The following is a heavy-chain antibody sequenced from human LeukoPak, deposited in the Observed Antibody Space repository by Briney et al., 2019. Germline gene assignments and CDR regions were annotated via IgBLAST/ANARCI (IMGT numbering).Heavy chain of an antibody. CDR3: ARGLGGYSYGLYPPRFAP. CDR1: GGSISSYY. Sequence: SETLSLTCTVSGGSISSYYWGWIRQPPGKGLEWIGYIYYSGSTNYNPSLKSRVTISVDTSKNQFSLKLSSVTAADTAVYYCARGLGGYSYGLYPPRFAPWGQGTLVTVSS. CDR2: IYYSGST. D-gene: IGHD5-18*01. J-gene: IGHJ5*02. V-gene: IGHV4-59*01.